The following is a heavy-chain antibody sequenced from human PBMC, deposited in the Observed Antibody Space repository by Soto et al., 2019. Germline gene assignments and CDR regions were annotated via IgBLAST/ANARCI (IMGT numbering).Heavy chain of an antibody. CDR1: GYTFTNYW. V-gene: IGHV5-51*01. J-gene: IGHJ6*02. CDR3: AASIFYYGMDV. Sequence: GESVKISCKGSGYTFTNYWIGWVRQMPGKGLEWMGIIYPGDSDTKYNPSFQGQVTISADKSITTTYLQWSSLKASDTAIYYCAASIFYYGMDVWGQGTTVTVSS. CDR2: IYPGDSDT.